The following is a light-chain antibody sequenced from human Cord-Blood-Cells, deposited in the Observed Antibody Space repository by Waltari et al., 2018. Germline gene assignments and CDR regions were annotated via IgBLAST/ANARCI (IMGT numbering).Light chain of an antibody. CDR3: QQYNSYST. CDR1: QSISSW. CDR2: DAS. Sequence: DIQMTQSPSTLSASVGDRVTITCWASQSISSWLAWYQQKPGKAPKLLIYDASSLESGVPSRFSGSGSGTEFTLTISSLQSDDFATYYCQQYNSYSTFGQGTKVEIK. V-gene: IGKV1-5*01. J-gene: IGKJ1*01.